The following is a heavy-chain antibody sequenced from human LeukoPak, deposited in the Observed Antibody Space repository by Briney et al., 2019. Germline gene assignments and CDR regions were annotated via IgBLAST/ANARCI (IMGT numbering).Heavy chain of an antibody. CDR3: ARGKSVGYCSGGSCEPGLDY. V-gene: IGHV1-8*01. Sequence: ASVKVSCKASGYTFTSYDINWVRQATGQGLEWMGWMNPNSGNTGYAQKFQGRVTMTRNTSISTAYMELSSLRSEDTAVYYCARGKSVGYCSGGSCEPGLDYWGQGTLVTVSS. D-gene: IGHD2-15*01. J-gene: IGHJ4*02. CDR2: MNPNSGNT. CDR1: GYTFTSYD.